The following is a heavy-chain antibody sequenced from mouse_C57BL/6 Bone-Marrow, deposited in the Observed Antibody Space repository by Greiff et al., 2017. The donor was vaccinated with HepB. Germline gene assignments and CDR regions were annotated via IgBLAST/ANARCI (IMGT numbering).Heavy chain of an antibody. D-gene: IGHD2-4*01. CDR1: GYTFTDYN. J-gene: IGHJ4*01. CDR3: RGNYDYDDAMDY. V-gene: IGHV1-22*01. CDR2: INPNNGGT. Sequence: DVKLQESGPELVKPGASVKMSCKASGYTFTDYNMHWVKQSHGKSLEWIGYINPNNGGTSYNQKFKGKATLTVNKSSSTAYMELRSLTSEDSAVYYCRGNYDYDDAMDYWGQGTSVTVSS.